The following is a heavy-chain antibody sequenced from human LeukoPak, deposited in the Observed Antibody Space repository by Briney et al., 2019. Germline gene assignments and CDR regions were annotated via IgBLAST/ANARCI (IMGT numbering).Heavy chain of an antibody. CDR3: ARDGTRYYYGSGSDYMDV. V-gene: IGHV1-69*06. Sequence: GASVKVSCKASGGTFSSYAISWVRQAPGQGLEWMGGIIPIFGTANYAQKFQGRVTITADKSTSTAYMELSSLRSDDTAVYYCARDGTRYYYGSGSDYMDVWGKGTTVTISS. CDR2: IIPIFGTA. D-gene: IGHD3-10*01. CDR1: GGTFSSYA. J-gene: IGHJ6*03.